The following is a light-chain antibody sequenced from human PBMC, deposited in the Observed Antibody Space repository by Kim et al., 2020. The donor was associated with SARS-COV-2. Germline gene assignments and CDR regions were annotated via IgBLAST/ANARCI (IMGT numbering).Light chain of an antibody. CDR2: RDN. V-gene: IGLV10-54*01. Sequence: SQTAKLTCTGNINNVGNQGAAWLQQHQGHPPKLLFYRDNNRPSGISARFSASRSGSTASLTITGLQPEDEADYYCSAWDSSLSAWVFGGGTQLTVL. CDR1: INNVGNQG. J-gene: IGLJ3*02. CDR3: SAWDSSLSAWV.